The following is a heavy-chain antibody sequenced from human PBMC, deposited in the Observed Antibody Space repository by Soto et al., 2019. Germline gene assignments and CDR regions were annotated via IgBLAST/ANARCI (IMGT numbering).Heavy chain of an antibody. CDR1: GYGFPTYW. D-gene: IGHD3-22*01. V-gene: IGHV5-51*01. CDR3: AHSPIVVVIYLFDY. CDR2: IYPGDSDT. Sequence: XESLKISCKGSGYGFPTYWIGLLRQMPGKGLEWMGIIYPGDSDTRYSPSFQGRFTISRDNSKNTLYLQMNSLRAEDTAVYYCAHSPIVVVIYLFDYWGQGTLVTVSS. J-gene: IGHJ4*02.